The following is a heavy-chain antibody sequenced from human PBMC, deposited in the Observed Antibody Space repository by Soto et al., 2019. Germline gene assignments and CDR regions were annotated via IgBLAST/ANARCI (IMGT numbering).Heavy chain of an antibody. Sequence: ASVKVSCKASGYTFTSYGISWVRQAPGQGLEWMGWISAYNGGTNYAQKFQGWVTMTRDTSISTAYMELSRLRSDDTAVYYCARSPGYYYYGMDVWGQGATVTVS. V-gene: IGHV1-18*01. J-gene: IGHJ6*02. CDR2: ISAYNGGT. CDR1: GYTFTSYG. CDR3: ARSPGYYYYGMDV.